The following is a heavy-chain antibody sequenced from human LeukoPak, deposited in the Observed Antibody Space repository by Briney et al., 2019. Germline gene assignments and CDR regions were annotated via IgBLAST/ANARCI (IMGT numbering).Heavy chain of an antibody. CDR3: ARVASEYSSLGWFDP. CDR2: ISGYNGST. V-gene: IGHV1-18*01. CDR1: GYTFTSYG. J-gene: IGHJ5*02. D-gene: IGHD6-6*01. Sequence: GASGKVSCKASGYTFTSYGLSWVRQAPGQGLEWMGWISGYNGSTNYAQKFQGRVTMTTDTSTSTAYMDLRSLRSDDTAVYYCARVASEYSSLGWFDPWGQGTLVTVSS.